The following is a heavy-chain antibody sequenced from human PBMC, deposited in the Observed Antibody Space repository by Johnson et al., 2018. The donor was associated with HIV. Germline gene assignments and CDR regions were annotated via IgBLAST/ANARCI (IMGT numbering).Heavy chain of an antibody. CDR1: GFTFNNAW. J-gene: IGHJ3*01. Sequence: VQLVESGGGLIQPGGSLRLSCAASGFTFNNAWMTWVRQAPGKGLEWVGRIKSKTDGGTSDYAAPVKGRFTISRDDSKNTLNLQMDSLRPEDTAVYYCARSRHGGIQPSDAFDVWGQGTMVTVSS. D-gene: IGHD3-16*01. CDR2: IKSKTDGGTS. V-gene: IGHV3-15*01. CDR3: ARSRHGGIQPSDAFDV.